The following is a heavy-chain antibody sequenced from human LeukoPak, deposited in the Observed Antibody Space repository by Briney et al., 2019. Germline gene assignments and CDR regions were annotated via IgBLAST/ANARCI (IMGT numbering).Heavy chain of an antibody. Sequence: GGSLRLSCSTFGFTFSDYAFHWVRQAPGKGLEWVSTISGSGGSTYYADSVKGRFTISRDNSKNTLYLQMNSLRAEDTAVYYCARDRGSWSGPMYYFDSWGQGTLVTVSS. CDR1: GFTFSDYA. V-gene: IGHV3-23*01. J-gene: IGHJ4*02. CDR3: ARDRGSWSGPMYYFDS. CDR2: ISGSGGST. D-gene: IGHD6-13*01.